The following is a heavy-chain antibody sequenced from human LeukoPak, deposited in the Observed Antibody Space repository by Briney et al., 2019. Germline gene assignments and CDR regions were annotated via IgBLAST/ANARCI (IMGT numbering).Heavy chain of an antibody. J-gene: IGHJ4*02. D-gene: IGHD5-12*01. CDR3: AKTRGGYANFDY. CDR2: ISGTAENT. CDR1: GFIFSSHP. Sequence: GGSLRLSCAASGFIFSSHPMSWVRQAPGKGLEWVSAISGTAENTYYADSVKGRFSISRDNSRNTVHLQMNSLRAEDTAVYYCAKTRGGYANFDYWGQGTLVTVSS. V-gene: IGHV3-23*01.